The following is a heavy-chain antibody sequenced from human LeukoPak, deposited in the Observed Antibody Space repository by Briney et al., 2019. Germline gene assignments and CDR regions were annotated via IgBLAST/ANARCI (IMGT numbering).Heavy chain of an antibody. D-gene: IGHD2-15*01. CDR1: GGSIRSCY. Sequence: SETLSLTCTVSGGSIRSCYWSWIRQPPGKGLEWIGYVYYSGSTNYNPSLKSRVTISVDTSKNQFSLKLSSVTAADTAVYYCARDRVVVGANNYYYGMDVWGQGTTVTVSS. CDR2: VYYSGST. CDR3: ARDRVVVGANNYYYGMDV. V-gene: IGHV4-59*01. J-gene: IGHJ6*02.